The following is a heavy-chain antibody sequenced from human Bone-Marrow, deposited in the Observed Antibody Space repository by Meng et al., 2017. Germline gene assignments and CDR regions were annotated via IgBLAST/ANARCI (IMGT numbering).Heavy chain of an antibody. CDR1: GGSFSGYY. CDR3: ARGRGDGYNYDY. D-gene: IGHD5-24*01. V-gene: IGHV4-34*01. J-gene: IGHJ4*02. Sequence: VQLQQWGRGLLKPSETLSLTCAVYGGSFSGYYWSWIRQPPGKGLEWIGEINHSGSTNYNPSLKSRVTISVDTSKNQFSLKLSSVTAADTAVYYCARGRGDGYNYDYWGQGTLVTVSS. CDR2: INHSGST.